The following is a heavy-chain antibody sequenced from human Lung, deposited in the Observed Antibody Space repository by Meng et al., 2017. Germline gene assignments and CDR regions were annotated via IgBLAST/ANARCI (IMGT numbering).Heavy chain of an antibody. Sequence: QVQLQESGPGLVKPSGTLSLTCTVSGHSITSDIWWGWVRQPPGKGLEWIGEVYHRGDTNYNPSLKSRVVISVDKSKNQFSLNLSSVTAADTAVYYCGRDQGRELINHWGQGTLVTVSS. D-gene: IGHD1-7*01. CDR1: GHSITSDIW. V-gene: IGHV4-4*02. CDR2: VYHRGDT. J-gene: IGHJ4*02. CDR3: GRDQGRELINH.